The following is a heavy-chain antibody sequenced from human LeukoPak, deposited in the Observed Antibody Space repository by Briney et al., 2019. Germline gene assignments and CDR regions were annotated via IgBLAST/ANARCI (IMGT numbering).Heavy chain of an antibody. CDR3: AKNIAAPTTPFDY. D-gene: IGHD6-13*01. Sequence: GGSLRLSCAASGFTFSSYWMHWVRQAPGKGLEWVAVIWYDGSNKYYADSVKGRFTISRDNSKNTLYLQMNYLRAEDTALYYCAKNIAAPTTPFDYWGQGTLVTVSS. V-gene: IGHV3-33*08. CDR2: IWYDGSNK. CDR1: GFTFSSYW. J-gene: IGHJ4*02.